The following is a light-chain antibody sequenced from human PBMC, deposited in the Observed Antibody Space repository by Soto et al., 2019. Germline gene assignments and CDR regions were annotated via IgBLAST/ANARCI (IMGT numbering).Light chain of an antibody. CDR2: DAS. J-gene: IGKJ5*01. CDR1: QDISHY. CDR3: RQHDNLLPIT. V-gene: IGKV1-33*01. Sequence: DIQMTQSPSSLSASVGDRVTITCQASQDISHYLDWYQQKPGKDPKLLFYDASNLETGVPSRCIGSRSATKFTIIISSRQPEDHATYYYRQHDNLLPITFGQGTRLEIK.